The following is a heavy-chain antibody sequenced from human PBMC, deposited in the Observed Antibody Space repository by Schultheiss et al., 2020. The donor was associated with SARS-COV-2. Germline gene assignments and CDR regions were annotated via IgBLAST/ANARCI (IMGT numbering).Heavy chain of an antibody. V-gene: IGHV3-21*01. CDR1: GFTFSNYG. D-gene: IGHD2-15*01. CDR3: VRDRSWWTPYNCFDL. J-gene: IGHJ5*02. CDR2: IRSSGRDI. Sequence: GGSLRLSCAASGFTFSNYGMHWVRQAPGKGLEFVASIRSSGRDIYYADSMQGRFTVSRDNAKNSLYLQMQSLRAEDTAVYYCVRDRSWWTPYNCFDLWGRGTLVTVSS.